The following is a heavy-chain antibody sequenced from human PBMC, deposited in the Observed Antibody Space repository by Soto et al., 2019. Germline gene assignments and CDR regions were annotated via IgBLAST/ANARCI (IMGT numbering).Heavy chain of an antibody. CDR2: INWNGGSP. CDR1: GFTFDDYG. V-gene: IGHV3-20*01. CDR3: ARAGYYRSAPLFVY. J-gene: IGHJ4*02. Sequence: EVQLVESGGGVVRPGGSLRLSCAASGFTFDDYGMSWVRQAPGKGLEWVSGINWNGGSPGYADSVKGRFTISRDNAKYSLYLQMNSLSSADAALYDRARAGYYRSAPLFVYWGPGTLVTVSS. D-gene: IGHD3-9*01.